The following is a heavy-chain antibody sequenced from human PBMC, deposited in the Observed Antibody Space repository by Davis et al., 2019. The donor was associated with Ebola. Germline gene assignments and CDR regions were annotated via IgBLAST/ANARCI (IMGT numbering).Heavy chain of an antibody. CDR3: AKRGFIDD. Sequence: PGGSLRLSCEASGSISSNYAMTWLRQAPGKGPEWVSGISGRGYNTYYADSVKGRFTISRDNSKNKLFLQMHSLRVEDTAIYYCAKRGFIDDWTQGTLVTVSS. CDR2: ISGRGYNT. CDR1: GSISSNYA. J-gene: IGHJ4*02. V-gene: IGHV3-23*01.